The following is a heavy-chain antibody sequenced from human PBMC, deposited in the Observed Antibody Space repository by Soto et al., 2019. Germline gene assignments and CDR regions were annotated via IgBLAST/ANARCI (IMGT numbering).Heavy chain of an antibody. CDR1: GGSISSYY. D-gene: IGHD6-6*01. V-gene: IGHV4-59*01. Sequence: SETLSLTCTVSGGSISSYYWSWIRQPPGKGLEWIGYFYHSGSANYNPSLKSRVTISVDTSKNQFSLKLSSVTAADTALYYCARLYTSSSGRLFDYWGQGTLVTVSS. CDR3: ARLYTSSSGRLFDY. J-gene: IGHJ4*02. CDR2: FYHSGSA.